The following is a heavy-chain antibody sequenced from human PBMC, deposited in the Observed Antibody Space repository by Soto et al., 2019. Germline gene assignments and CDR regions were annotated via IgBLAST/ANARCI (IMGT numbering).Heavy chain of an antibody. D-gene: IGHD6-19*01. CDR1: GFTFTSFA. CDR3: AKGSANPGF. J-gene: IGHJ4*02. CDR2: ISASGGTT. Sequence: PGGSLRLSCAASGFTFTSFAMTWVRQAPGKGLEWVSSISASGGTTYYADSVKGRLTISRDNTKNMLDLQMSSLRAEDTAVYYCAKGSANPGFRGQGTLVTVSS. V-gene: IGHV3-23*01.